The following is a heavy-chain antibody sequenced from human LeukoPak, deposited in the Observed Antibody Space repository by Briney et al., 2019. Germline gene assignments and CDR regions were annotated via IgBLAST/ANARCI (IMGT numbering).Heavy chain of an antibody. CDR1: GGSINSYY. CDR2: IYYSGRT. D-gene: IGHD6-19*01. J-gene: IGHJ3*02. CDR3: ARSIAVAGNDAFDI. V-gene: IGHV4-59*01. Sequence: KPSETLSLTCTVSGGSINSYYWSWIRQPPGKGLEWIGYIYYSGRTNYNPSLKSRVTISVDTSKNQFSLKLTSVTAADTAVYYCARSIAVAGNDAFDIWGRGTMVTVSS.